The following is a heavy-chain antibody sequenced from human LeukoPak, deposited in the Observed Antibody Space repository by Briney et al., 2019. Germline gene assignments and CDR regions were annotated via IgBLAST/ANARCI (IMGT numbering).Heavy chain of an antibody. D-gene: IGHD3-10*01. CDR3: ARDGGYYYGSGSYSPSFDY. V-gene: IGHV4-34*01. CDR1: GGSFSGYY. CDR2: INHSGST. J-gene: IGHJ4*02. Sequence: SETLSLTCAVYGGSFSGYYWSWIRQPPGKGLEWIGEINHSGSTNYNPSLKSRVTISVDTSKNQFSLKLSSVTAADTAVYYCARDGGYYYGSGSYSPSFDYWGQGTLVTVSS.